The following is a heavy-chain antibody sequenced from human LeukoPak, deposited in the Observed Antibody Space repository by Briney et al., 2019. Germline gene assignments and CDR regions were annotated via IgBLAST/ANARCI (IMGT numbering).Heavy chain of an antibody. CDR2: TYYSGST. CDR1: GGSISSYY. V-gene: IGHV4-59*01. D-gene: IGHD4-11*01. CDR3: ARALGTTVNWFDP. Sequence: SETLSLTYTVSGGSISSYYWSWIRQPPGKGLEWIGYTYYSGSTNYNPSLKSRVTISVDTSKNQFSLKLSSVTAADTAVYYCARALGTTVNWFDPWGQGTLVTVSS. J-gene: IGHJ5*02.